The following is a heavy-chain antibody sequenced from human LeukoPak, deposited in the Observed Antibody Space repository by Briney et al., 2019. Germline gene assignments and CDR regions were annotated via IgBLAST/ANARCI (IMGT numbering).Heavy chain of an antibody. J-gene: IGHJ4*02. D-gene: IGHD3-22*01. CDR3: ARDYDSSGFGDY. CDR1: GYTFTGYY. CDR2: INPNSGGT. V-gene: IGHV1-2*06. Sequence: ASVKVSCKASGYTFTGYYMHWVRQAPGQGLEWMGRINPNSGGTNYAQKFQGRFTMTRDTSISTAYMELSRLRSDDTAVYYCARDYDSSGFGDYWGQGTLVTVSS.